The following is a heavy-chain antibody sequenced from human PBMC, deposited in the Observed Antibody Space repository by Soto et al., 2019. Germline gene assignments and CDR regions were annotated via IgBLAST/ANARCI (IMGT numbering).Heavy chain of an antibody. CDR1: GFTFSSYG. CDR2: ISYDGSNK. D-gene: IGHD3-9*01. V-gene: IGHV3-30*18. J-gene: IGHJ4*02. CDR3: AKDNGENVLRYFDWQFHNDY. Sequence: QVQLVESGGGVVQPGRSLRLSCAASGFTFSSYGMHWVRQAPGKGLEWVAVISYDGSNKYYADSVKGRFTISRDNSKNTLYLQMNSLRAEDTAVYYCAKDNGENVLRYFDWQFHNDYWGQGTLVTVSS.